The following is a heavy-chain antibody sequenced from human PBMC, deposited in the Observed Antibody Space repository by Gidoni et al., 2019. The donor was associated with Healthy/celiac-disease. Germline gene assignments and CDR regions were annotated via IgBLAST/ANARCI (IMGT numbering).Heavy chain of an antibody. D-gene: IGHD2-2*01. CDR1: GFTFSSFS. V-gene: IGHV3-21*03. CDR3: ARADARFDY. CDR2: ISSSSSYI. J-gene: IGHJ4*02. Sequence: EVQLVESGGGLIEPGRSLRRSWAASGFTFSSFSMTWLRQAPGKGLEWGSYISSSSSYIDYADSVKLRFTIYGDNAKNSLYLQMNRLRAEDTAVYDCARADARFDYWGQGTLVTVSS.